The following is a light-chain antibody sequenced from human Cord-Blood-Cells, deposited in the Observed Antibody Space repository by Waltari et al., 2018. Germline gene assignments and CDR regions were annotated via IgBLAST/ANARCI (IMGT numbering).Light chain of an antibody. J-gene: IGKJ2*03. CDR3: QQYNNWPPYS. V-gene: IGKV3-15*01. Sequence: EIVMTQSPATLSVSPGERATLSCRASQSVSSNLAWYQQKLGQAPRLLIYGASTRATGIPARFSGSGYGTEFTLTISSLQSEDFAVYYCQQYNNWPPYSFGQGTKLEIK. CDR1: QSVSSN. CDR2: GAS.